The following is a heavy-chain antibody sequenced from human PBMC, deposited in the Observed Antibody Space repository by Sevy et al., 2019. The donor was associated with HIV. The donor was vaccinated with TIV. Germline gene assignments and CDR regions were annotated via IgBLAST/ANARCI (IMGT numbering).Heavy chain of an antibody. CDR3: ATKGGSRPKYAFDN. V-gene: IGHV3-7*01. CDR1: GFSFSRYW. D-gene: IGHD3-10*01. J-gene: IGHJ3*02. Sequence: GGSLRLSCVASGFSFSRYWMSWVRQTPEKGLEWVANIKQDGSDKNYVYTVKGGFTISRDNAKNSLYLQMHTLNVDDTAVYYCATKGGSRPKYAFDNWGQGTMVTVSS. CDR2: IKQDGSDK.